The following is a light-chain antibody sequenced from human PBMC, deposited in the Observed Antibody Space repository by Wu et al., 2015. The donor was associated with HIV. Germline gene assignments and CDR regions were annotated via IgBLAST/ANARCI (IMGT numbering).Light chain of an antibody. CDR3: QQYYSTPLT. J-gene: IGKJ4*01. CDR2: DAS. Sequence: EIVMTLSPATLSVSPGERATLSCRASQSVNNNLAWYQHKPGQAPRLLIYDASSRPSDIPDRFSGSGSGTEFTLTISSLQSEDFAVYYCQQYYSTPLTFGGGTKVEIK. CDR1: QSVNNN. V-gene: IGKV3-15*01.